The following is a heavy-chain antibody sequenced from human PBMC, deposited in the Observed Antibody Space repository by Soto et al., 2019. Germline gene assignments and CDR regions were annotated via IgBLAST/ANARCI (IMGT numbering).Heavy chain of an antibody. V-gene: IGHV4-31*03. CDR3: ARSYTLSTWPAPNWFDP. CDR2: ILYSGKT. CDR1: GGSMNSASYY. D-gene: IGHD2-2*02. Sequence: PSETLSLTCTVSGGSMNSASYYWTWIRQHPGKGLEWIGYILYSGKTYYNPSLKSRVVISVDTSRSHFSLDLTSVTAADTAVYYCARSYTLSTWPAPNWFDPWGQGTLAT. J-gene: IGHJ5*02.